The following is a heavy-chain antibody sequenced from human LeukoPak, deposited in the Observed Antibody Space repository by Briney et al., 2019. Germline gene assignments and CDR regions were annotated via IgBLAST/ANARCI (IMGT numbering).Heavy chain of an antibody. CDR3: AREVEKGALDY. D-gene: IGHD1-26*01. J-gene: IGHJ4*02. CDR1: GFAFSTSW. V-gene: IGHV3-7*01. Sequence: WGSMTLSCAASGFAFSTSWMSWIRQTPGKGLEWVGDIKQDGSEKYYVESVKGRFTISRDNAENSLYLRMNSLRVDDTAVYYCAREVEKGALDYWGQGILVTVSS. CDR2: IKQDGSEK.